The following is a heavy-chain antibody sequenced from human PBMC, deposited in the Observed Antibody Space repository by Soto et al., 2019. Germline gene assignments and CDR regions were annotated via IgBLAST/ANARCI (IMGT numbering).Heavy chain of an antibody. J-gene: IGHJ4*02. CDR1: GLPFSSHY. D-gene: IGHD2-15*01. V-gene: IGHV3-7*04. CDR3: ARETWWRLDY. Sequence: EVQLVESGGGLVQPGGSLRLSCAASGLPFSSHYMSWIRQAPGRGLEWVAKINPDGRDEQYADSVRGRFTVSRDNTKNLVVMKMKGLRGEDTAVYYCARETWWRLDYWGQGNLVTVSS. CDR2: INPDGRDE.